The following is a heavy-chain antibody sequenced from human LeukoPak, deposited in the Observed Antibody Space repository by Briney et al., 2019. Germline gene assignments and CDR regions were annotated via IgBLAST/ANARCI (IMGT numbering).Heavy chain of an antibody. Sequence: ASVKVSCKASGYTFTGYYMHWVRQAPGQGLEGMGWINPNSGGTNYAQKFQGRVTMTRDTSISTAYMEQSRLRSDDRAVYYCARDSQRAPSDAFDMGGQGTRLTVS. J-gene: IGHJ3*02. CDR2: INPNSGGT. V-gene: IGHV1-2*02. CDR3: ARDSQRAPSDAFDM. CDR1: GYTFTGYY.